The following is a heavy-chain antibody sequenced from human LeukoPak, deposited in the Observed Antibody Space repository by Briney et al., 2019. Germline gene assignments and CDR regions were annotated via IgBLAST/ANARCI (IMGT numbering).Heavy chain of an antibody. J-gene: IGHJ4*02. Sequence: GGSLRLSCAASGFTFSSYWMSWVRQAPGKGLEWVANIKQDGSEKYYVDSVKGRFTISRDNAKNSLYLQMNSLRAEDTALHHCARDRYSSSSAVDYWGQGTLVTVSS. CDR3: ARDRYSSSSAVDY. CDR1: GFTFSSYW. V-gene: IGHV3-7*03. CDR2: IKQDGSEK. D-gene: IGHD6-6*01.